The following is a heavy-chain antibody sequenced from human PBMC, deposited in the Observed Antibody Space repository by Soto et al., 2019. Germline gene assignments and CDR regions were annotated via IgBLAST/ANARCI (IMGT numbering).Heavy chain of an antibody. Sequence: QVQLQESGPGLVKPSQTLSLTCTVSGGSISSGDYYWNWIRQHPGEGLEWIGYIYYSGSTYYNPSLKSRVTISVDTSKRQFSLKLSSVTAADTAVYYCARAGHSSGYYTFDYWGQGTRVTVSS. CDR3: ARAGHSSGYYTFDY. CDR1: GGSISSGDYY. D-gene: IGHD3-22*01. CDR2: IYYSGST. V-gene: IGHV4-31*03. J-gene: IGHJ4*02.